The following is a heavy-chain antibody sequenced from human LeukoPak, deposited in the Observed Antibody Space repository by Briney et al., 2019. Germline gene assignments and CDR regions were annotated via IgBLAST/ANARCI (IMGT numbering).Heavy chain of an antibody. Sequence: GASVKVSCKASGYTFTSYYMHWVRQAPGQGLEWMGIINPSGGSTSYAQKFQGRVTMTRDTSITTAYMELSSLRSEDTAVYYCARSGFGSGISFDLWGQGTLATVSS. J-gene: IGHJ5*02. CDR2: INPSGGST. CDR1: GYTFTSYY. CDR3: ARSGFGSGISFDL. D-gene: IGHD3-10*01. V-gene: IGHV1-46*01.